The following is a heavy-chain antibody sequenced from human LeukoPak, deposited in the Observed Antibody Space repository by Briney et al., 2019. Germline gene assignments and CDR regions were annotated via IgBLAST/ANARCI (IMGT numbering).Heavy chain of an antibody. J-gene: IGHJ6*02. V-gene: IGHV3-21*01. CDR3: AREVPFYYYGMDV. CDR2: ISSSSSYI. Sequence: PGGSLRLSCAASGFTFSSYSMNWVRQAPGKGLEWVSSISSSSSYIYYADSVKGRFTISRDNAKNSLYLQTNSLRAEDTAVYYCAREVPFYYYGMDVWGQGTTVTVSS. D-gene: IGHD3-10*01. CDR1: GFTFSSYS.